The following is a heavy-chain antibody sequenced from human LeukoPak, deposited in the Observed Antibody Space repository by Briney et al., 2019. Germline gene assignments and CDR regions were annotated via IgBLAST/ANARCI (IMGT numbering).Heavy chain of an antibody. V-gene: IGHV3-30*02. D-gene: IGHD6-13*01. CDR3: AKDRSRIAAAGTPFDY. CDR2: IRYDGSNK. Sequence: PGGSLRLSCAASGFTFSSYGMHWVRQAPGKGLEWVAFIRYDGSNKYYADSVKGRFTISRDNSKNTLYLQMNRLRAEDTAAYYCAKDRSRIAAAGTPFDYWGQGTLVTVSS. J-gene: IGHJ4*02. CDR1: GFTFSSYG.